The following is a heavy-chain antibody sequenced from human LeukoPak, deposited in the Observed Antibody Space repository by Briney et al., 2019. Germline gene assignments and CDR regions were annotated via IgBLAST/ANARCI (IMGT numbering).Heavy chain of an antibody. CDR2: ISAYKGNT. Sequence: ASVKVSCKASGYTFTSYGISWVRQAPGQGLEWMGWISAYKGNTNYAQKLQGRVTMTTDTSTSTAYMELRSLRSDDTAVYYCARHLYSGYDLGGNWFDPWGQGTLVTVSS. V-gene: IGHV1-18*01. CDR1: GYTFTSYG. J-gene: IGHJ5*02. CDR3: ARHLYSGYDLGGNWFDP. D-gene: IGHD5-12*01.